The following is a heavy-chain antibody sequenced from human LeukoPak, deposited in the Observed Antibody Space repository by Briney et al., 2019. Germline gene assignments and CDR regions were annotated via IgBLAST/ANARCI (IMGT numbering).Heavy chain of an antibody. CDR3: ARHRAYSSSSPFDY. D-gene: IGHD6-6*01. J-gene: IGHJ4*02. Sequence: PSETLSPTRSVSGGSISSLYWSWIRQPPGKGLEWIGYIYYTGSTNYNPSLKSRVTMFVDMSKNQFSLRLSSVTAADTAVYYCARHRAYSSSSPFDYWGQGTLVTVSS. CDR2: IYYTGST. CDR1: GGSISSLY. V-gene: IGHV4-59*08.